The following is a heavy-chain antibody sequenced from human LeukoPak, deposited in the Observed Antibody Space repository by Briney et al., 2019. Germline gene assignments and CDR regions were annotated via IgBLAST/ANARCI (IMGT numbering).Heavy chain of an antibody. Sequence: SVKVSCKTSGGSFSNYIITWVRQAPGQGLEWMGGIVPLFATPHYAQKYQGRLTIITDEPTSTAYMELSNLTSEDTAVYYCASRNDILTGYYPNSWGQGTLVGVSS. CDR2: IVPLFATP. CDR3: ASRNDILTGYYPNS. CDR1: GGSFSNYI. V-gene: IGHV1-69*05. D-gene: IGHD3-9*01. J-gene: IGHJ4*02.